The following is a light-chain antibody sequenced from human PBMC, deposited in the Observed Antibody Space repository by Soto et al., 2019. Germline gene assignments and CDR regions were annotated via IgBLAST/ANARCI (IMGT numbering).Light chain of an antibody. CDR2: AAA. CDR1: QGISSY. CDR3: QQYLSYPYT. J-gene: IGKJ2*01. Sequence: AIRMTQSPSSFSASTGDRVTITCRASQGISSYLAWYQQKPVKAPKLLIYAAATLQRGAPSRFSASGSGTDFTLTISRLQSEDFATYYCQQYLSYPYTFGQGTKLEI. V-gene: IGKV1-8*01.